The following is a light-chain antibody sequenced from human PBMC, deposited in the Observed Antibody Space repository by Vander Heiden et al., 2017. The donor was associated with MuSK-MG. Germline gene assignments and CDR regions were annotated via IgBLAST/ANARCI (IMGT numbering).Light chain of an antibody. CDR2: AAS. Sequence: RVTITCRASQSISSYLNWYQQKPVKAHKLLIYAASSLQSGVPSRFSGSGSGTDFTLTISRLQPEDFATYYCQQSYSTPYTFGQGTKLEIK. V-gene: IGKV1-39*01. J-gene: IGKJ2*01. CDR1: QSISSY. CDR3: QQSYSTPYT.